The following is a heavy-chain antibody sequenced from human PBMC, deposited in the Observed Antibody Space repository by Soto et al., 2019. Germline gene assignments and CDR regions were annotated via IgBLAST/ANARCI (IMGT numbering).Heavy chain of an antibody. J-gene: IGHJ4*02. CDR2: ITSKAYGGTT. D-gene: IGHD3-10*01. Sequence: PGGSLRLSCTASGFTFGDYAMIWFRQAPGKGLEWVGFITSKAYGGTTEYAASVKGRFTISRDDSKSIAYLQINSLKTDDTAVYYCSRVPPNNRGAPLDYWGQGTQVTVSS. CDR3: SRVPPNNRGAPLDY. CDR1: GFTFGDYA. V-gene: IGHV3-49*03.